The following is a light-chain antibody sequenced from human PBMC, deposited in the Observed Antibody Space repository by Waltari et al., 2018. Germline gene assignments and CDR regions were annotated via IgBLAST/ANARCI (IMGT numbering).Light chain of an antibody. J-gene: IGLJ2*01. CDR3: SSFAGTNNFVV. Sequence: QSALTQPPSASGSPGQSVTISCTGTSSVVGGYNYVSWDQQHPGKAPKLMIYEVSQRPSGLPDRCAGSKSGDTASLTVSGLQAEDEADDYGSSFAGTNNFVVFGGGTQLTV. CDR1: SSVVGGYNY. V-gene: IGLV2-8*01. CDR2: EVS.